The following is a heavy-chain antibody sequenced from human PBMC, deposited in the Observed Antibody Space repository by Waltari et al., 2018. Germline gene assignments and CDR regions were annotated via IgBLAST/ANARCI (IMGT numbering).Heavy chain of an antibody. V-gene: IGHV4-34*01. J-gene: IGHJ4*02. Sequence: QVQLQQSGAGLLKPSETLSLTCAVFGGPFSGYYWRWTPQPPGKGLEWMGEIKHSGSTNYNPSLKSRVTISVDTSKNQFSLKLSSVTAADTAVYYCARGVDSSGYPLGYWGQGTLVTVSS. CDR3: ARGVDSSGYPLGY. CDR1: GGPFSGYY. D-gene: IGHD3-22*01. CDR2: IKHSGST.